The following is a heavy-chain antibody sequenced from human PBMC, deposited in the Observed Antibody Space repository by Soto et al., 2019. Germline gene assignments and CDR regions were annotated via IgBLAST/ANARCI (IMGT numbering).Heavy chain of an antibody. CDR3: ARDKDRVAAAGKAFDI. J-gene: IGHJ3*02. V-gene: IGHV1-18*01. Sequence: ASVKVSCKASGYTFTSYGISWVRQAPGQGLEWMGWISAYNGNTNYAQKLQGRVTMTTDTSTSTAYMELRSLRSDDTAVYYCARDKDRVAAAGKAFDIWGQGTMVTVSS. D-gene: IGHD6-13*01. CDR2: ISAYNGNT. CDR1: GYTFTSYG.